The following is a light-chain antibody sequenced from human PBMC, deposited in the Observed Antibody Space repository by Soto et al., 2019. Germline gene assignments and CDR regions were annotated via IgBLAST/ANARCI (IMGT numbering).Light chain of an antibody. CDR2: WAS. Sequence: DIVMTQSPDSLAVSLGERATINCKSSQSVLSSSNNKNYLAWYQKKPGQPPKLLIYWASMRESGVPDRFSGSGSGTEFPLTVGSLQSEDVAVYYCQQCYATPYTFGQGTKLEIK. CDR3: QQCYATPYT. CDR1: QSVLSSSNNKNY. J-gene: IGKJ2*01. V-gene: IGKV4-1*01.